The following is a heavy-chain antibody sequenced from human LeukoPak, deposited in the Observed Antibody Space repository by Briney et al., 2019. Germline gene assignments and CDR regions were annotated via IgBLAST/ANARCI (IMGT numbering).Heavy chain of an antibody. V-gene: IGHV4-34*01. CDR1: GGSFSGYS. Sequence: SETLSLTCAVYGGSFSGYSWSWIRQSPGKGLEWIGEVNYSGSTNYNPSLKSRVTISVDKSKNQFSLKLGSVTAADTAVYYCARDVTGSASDYWGQGTLVTVSS. CDR3: ARDVTGSASDY. CDR2: VNYSGST. D-gene: IGHD1-1*01. J-gene: IGHJ4*02.